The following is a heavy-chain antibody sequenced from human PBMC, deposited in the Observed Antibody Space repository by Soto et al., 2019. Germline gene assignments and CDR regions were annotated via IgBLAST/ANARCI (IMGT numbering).Heavy chain of an antibody. J-gene: IGHJ3*02. CDR3: ARDEVPDVQNDAFDI. CDR1: GYAFTTYH. V-gene: IGHV1-46*04. CDR2: IDPSDGTT. Sequence: GASVKVSFKASGYAFTTYHMHWLRQAPGQGLEWMGMIDPSDGTTTYAQKLQGRVTMTRDTATSTVYMELSSLRSEDTAVYYCARDEVPDVQNDAFDIWGQGTMVTVSS.